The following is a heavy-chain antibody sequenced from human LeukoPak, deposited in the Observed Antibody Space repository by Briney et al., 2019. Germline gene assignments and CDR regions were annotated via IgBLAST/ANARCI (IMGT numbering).Heavy chain of an antibody. CDR1: GYSFTSYG. J-gene: IGHJ4*02. Sequence: VASVKVSCKASGYSFTSYGINWVRQAPGQGLEWMGWISAYNGDTNYAQKLQGRVTMTTDTSTSTAYMELSRLRSDDTAVYYCASGIDLEPFDYWGQGTLVTVSS. V-gene: IGHV1-18*01. CDR3: ASGIDLEPFDY. D-gene: IGHD1-1*01. CDR2: ISAYNGDT.